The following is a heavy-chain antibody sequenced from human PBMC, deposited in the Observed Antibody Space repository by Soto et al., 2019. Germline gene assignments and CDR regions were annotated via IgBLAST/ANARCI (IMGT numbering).Heavy chain of an antibody. D-gene: IGHD7-27*01. V-gene: IGHV4-61*01. J-gene: IGHJ4*02. CDR2: IPNYGSP. Sequence: QVQLQESGPGRVKPSETLSLTCSVSGGSVRTGSYHWSWIRQPPGKGLEWIGFIPNYGSPDYNPSLKRRVVVSIDRSKNQFSLKVNSVTAADTAVYFCARIGWGGDSGGQGTLVTVSS. CDR3: ARIGWGGDS. CDR1: GGSVRTGSYH.